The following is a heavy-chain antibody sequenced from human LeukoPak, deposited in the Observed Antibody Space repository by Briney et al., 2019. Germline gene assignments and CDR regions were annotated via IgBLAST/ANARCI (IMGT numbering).Heavy chain of an antibody. Sequence: SQTLSLTCAISGDSVSSNSAAWNWIRQSPSRALEWLGRTYYRSKWYNDYAVSVKSRITINPDTSKNQFSLQLNSVTPEDTAVYYCARDPVGYCSGGSCWTRGWFDPWGQGTLVTVSS. CDR1: GDSVSSNSAA. CDR3: ARDPVGYCSGGSCWTRGWFDP. CDR2: TYYRSKWYN. V-gene: IGHV6-1*01. J-gene: IGHJ5*02. D-gene: IGHD2-15*01.